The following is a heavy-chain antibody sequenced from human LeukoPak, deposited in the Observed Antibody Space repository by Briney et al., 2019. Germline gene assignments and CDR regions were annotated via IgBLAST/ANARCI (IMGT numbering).Heavy chain of an antibody. D-gene: IGHD5-12*01. V-gene: IGHV3-23*01. CDR3: AKGAYDYIEMGYFDY. CDR2: IVASSEST. J-gene: IGHJ4*02. Sequence: GGSLRLSCAASGFSISNSAMSWVRQAPGKGLEWFSLIVASSESTFYADSVKGRFTISRDSSKNTLYLQMNSLRAEDMAVYYCAKGAYDYIEMGYFDYWGQGTLVTVSS. CDR1: GFSISNSA.